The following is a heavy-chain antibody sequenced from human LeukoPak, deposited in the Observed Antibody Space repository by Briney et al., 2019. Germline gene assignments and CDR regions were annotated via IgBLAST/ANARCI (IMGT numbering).Heavy chain of an antibody. CDR3: ARDVSLDF. V-gene: IGHV3-23*01. CDR2: ISGSGSST. CDR1: GFTFSSYA. Sequence: PGGSLRLSCAASGFTFSSYAMSWVRQAPGKGLEWVSGISGSGSSTYYTDSVKGRFTISRDNSKNTLYLQMNSLRAEDTAVYYCARDVSLDFWGQGTLVTVSS. J-gene: IGHJ4*02.